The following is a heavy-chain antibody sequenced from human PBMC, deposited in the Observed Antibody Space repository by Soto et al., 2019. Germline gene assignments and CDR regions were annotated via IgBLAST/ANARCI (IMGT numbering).Heavy chain of an antibody. CDR1: GGSISSYY. Sequence: PSETLSLTCTVSGGSISSYYWSWIRQPPGKGLEWIGYIYYSGSTNYNPSLKSRVTISVDTSKNQFSLKLSSVTAADTAVYYCAGVQGSSQRYYYYGMDVWGQGTTVTVSS. D-gene: IGHD6-13*01. V-gene: IGHV4-59*01. CDR2: IYYSGST. J-gene: IGHJ6*02. CDR3: AGVQGSSQRYYYYGMDV.